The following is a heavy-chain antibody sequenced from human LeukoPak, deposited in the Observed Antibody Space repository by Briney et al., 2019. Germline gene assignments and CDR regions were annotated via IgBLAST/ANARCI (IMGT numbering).Heavy chain of an antibody. CDR1: GYTFTSYG. Sequence: ASVKVSCKASGYTFTSYGISWVRQAPGQGLEWMGRVIPILGIANYAQKFQGRVTITADKSTSTAYMELSSLRSEDTAVYYCASAGYSSSWYRHFDYWGQGTLVTVSS. D-gene: IGHD6-13*01. CDR2: VIPILGIA. CDR3: ASAGYSSSWYRHFDY. J-gene: IGHJ4*02. V-gene: IGHV1-69*04.